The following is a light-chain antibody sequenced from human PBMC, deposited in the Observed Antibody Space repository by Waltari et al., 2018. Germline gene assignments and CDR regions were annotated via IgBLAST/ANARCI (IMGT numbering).Light chain of an antibody. CDR2: AAS. CDR3: QQSYRTRT. CDR1: QSIGNF. Sequence: DVQMTQSPSSLSASVGDRVTISCRASQSIGNFVNWYQQKPGKAPNLLVSAASTLQSGVPSRFSGSGSGTDFTLTISSLHPEDFATYYCQQSYRTRTFGPGTKLEMK. V-gene: IGKV1-39*01. J-gene: IGKJ2*01.